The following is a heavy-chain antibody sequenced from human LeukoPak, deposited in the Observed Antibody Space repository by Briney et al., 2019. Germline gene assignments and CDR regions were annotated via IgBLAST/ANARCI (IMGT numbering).Heavy chain of an antibody. CDR3: ASGIAAAHYLNPIFDY. Sequence: PGGSLRLSCAASGFTFSSYWMSWVRQAPGKGLEWVASIKQDGSEKYYVDSVKGRFTISRDNAKNSLYLQMNSLRAEDTAVYYCASGIAAAHYLNPIFDYWGQGTLVTVSS. CDR1: GFTFSSYW. D-gene: IGHD6-13*01. V-gene: IGHV3-7*01. J-gene: IGHJ4*02. CDR2: IKQDGSEK.